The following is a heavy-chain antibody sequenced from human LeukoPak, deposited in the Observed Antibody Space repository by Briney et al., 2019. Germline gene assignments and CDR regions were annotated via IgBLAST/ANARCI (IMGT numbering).Heavy chain of an antibody. D-gene: IGHD3-22*01. J-gene: IGHJ3*02. CDR3: ARHTRHYYDSSGDAFGI. CDR1: GGTFSGYA. CDR2: IIPIFGTA. Sequence: SVKVSCKASGGTFSGYAISWVRQAPGQGLEWMGGIIPIFGTANYAQKFQGRVTITTDESTSTAYMELSSLRSEDTAVYYCARHTRHYYDSSGDAFGIWGQGTMVTVSS. V-gene: IGHV1-69*05.